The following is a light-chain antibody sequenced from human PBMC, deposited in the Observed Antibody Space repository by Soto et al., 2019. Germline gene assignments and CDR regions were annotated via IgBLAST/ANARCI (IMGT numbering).Light chain of an antibody. J-gene: IGKJ1*01. CDR2: AAS. CDR3: QQYGSSRWT. V-gene: IGKV3-20*01. CDR1: QSVSSTY. Sequence: EIVLTQSPDTLSLFPGERATLSCRASQSVSSTYLAWYQQKPGQAPRPLISAASSRATGTPDRFSGSGSGTDFTLTISRLEPEDFAVYYCQQYGSSRWTFGQGTKEEIK.